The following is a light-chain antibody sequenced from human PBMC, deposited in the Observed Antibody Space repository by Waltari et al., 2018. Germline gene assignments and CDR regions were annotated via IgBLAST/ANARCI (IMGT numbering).Light chain of an antibody. V-gene: IGLV3-21*02. CDR2: DNT. Sequence: SYQLTQSPSVSVAPGQAASITCGGVNFVTYSVQWYQQKAGQAPVLLVHDNTDRPSGIPERFSGSKSSNTATRTISRVEVGDEADYYCQVWDRNRGQVFGTGTKVTVL. J-gene: IGLJ1*01. CDR3: QVWDRNRGQV. CDR1: NFVTYS.